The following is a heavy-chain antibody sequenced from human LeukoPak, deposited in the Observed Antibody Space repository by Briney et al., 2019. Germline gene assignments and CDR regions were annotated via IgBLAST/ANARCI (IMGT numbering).Heavy chain of an antibody. Sequence: GGSLRLSCAASGFTFRSYEMNWVRQAPGKGLEWVSFISSSGSDIHYADSVRGRFTISRENAKNPLYLQMSRLRAEDTAVYYCAREKLSFFDSSGFFDYWGQGTLVTVSS. J-gene: IGHJ4*02. CDR2: ISSSGSDI. CDR1: GFTFRSYE. V-gene: IGHV3-48*03. D-gene: IGHD3-22*01. CDR3: AREKLSFFDSSGFFDY.